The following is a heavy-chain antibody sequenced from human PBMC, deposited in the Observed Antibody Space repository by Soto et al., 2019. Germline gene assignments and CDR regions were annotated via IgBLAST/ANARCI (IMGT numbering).Heavy chain of an antibody. CDR3: ARHRSRWWEPRIAAAGFDY. V-gene: IGHV5-51*01. CDR2: IYPGDSDT. Sequence: GESLKISCKGSGYSFTSYWIGWVRQMPGKGLEWMGIIYPGDSDTRYSPSFQGQVTISADKSISTAYLQWSSLKASDTAMYYCARHRSRWWEPRIAAAGFDYWGQGTLVTVSS. CDR1: GYSFTSYW. D-gene: IGHD6-13*01. J-gene: IGHJ4*02.